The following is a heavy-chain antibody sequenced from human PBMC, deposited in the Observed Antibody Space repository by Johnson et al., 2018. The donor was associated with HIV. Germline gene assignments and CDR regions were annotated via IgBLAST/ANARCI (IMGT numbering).Heavy chain of an antibody. CDR1: GFTFSNSA. CDR3: ARPSVITTLTTTPWAFDI. V-gene: IGHV3-30*04. CDR2: ISYVGTNE. Sequence: QVQLVESGGGVVQPGRSLRLSCAASGFTFSNSAMHWVRQAPGKGLEWVAVISYVGTNEYYTDSVKGRFTISRDNSKNTLYLQMNSLRAEDTAIYYCARPSVITTLTTTPWAFDIWGQGTMVTVSS. D-gene: IGHD4-17*01. J-gene: IGHJ3*02.